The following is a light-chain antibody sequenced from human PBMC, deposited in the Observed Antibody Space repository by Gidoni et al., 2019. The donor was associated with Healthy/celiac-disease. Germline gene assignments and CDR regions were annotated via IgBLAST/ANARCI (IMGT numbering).Light chain of an antibody. V-gene: IGKV1-39*01. CDR1: QRISSY. Sequence: DIQMTQSPSSLSASVRDRVTITCRASQRISSYLNWYQQKPGKAPKLLIYAASSLQSGVPSRFSGSGSGTDFTLTISSLQPEDFATYYCQQSYSTPPYTFGQGTKLEIK. CDR2: AAS. J-gene: IGKJ2*01. CDR3: QQSYSTPPYT.